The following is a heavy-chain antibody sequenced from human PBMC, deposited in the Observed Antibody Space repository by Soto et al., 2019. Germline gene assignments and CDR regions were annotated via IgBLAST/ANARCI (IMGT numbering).Heavy chain of an antibody. V-gene: IGHV1-69*01. Sequence: QVQLVQSGAEVKKPGSSVKVSCKASGGTFSSYAISWVRQAPGQGLEWMGGIIPIFGTANYAQKFQGRVTITADESTSTAYMELGSLRSEDTAVYYCAAYCSGGSCYYYYGMDVWGQGTTVTVSS. J-gene: IGHJ6*02. CDR1: GGTFSSYA. CDR3: AAYCSGGSCYYYYGMDV. CDR2: IIPIFGTA. D-gene: IGHD2-15*01.